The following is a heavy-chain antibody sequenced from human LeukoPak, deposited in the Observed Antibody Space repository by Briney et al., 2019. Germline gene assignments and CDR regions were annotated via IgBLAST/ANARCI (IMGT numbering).Heavy chain of an antibody. J-gene: IGHJ3*02. CDR2: IRYDGSNK. CDR1: GFTLSSYG. CDR3: AKESYYGSGSYYTPDDAFDI. V-gene: IGHV3-30*02. D-gene: IGHD3-10*01. Sequence: GGSLRLSCAASGFTLSSYGMHWVRQAPGKGLEWVAFIRYDGSNKYYADSVKGRFTISRDNSKNTLYLQMNSLRAEDTAVYYCAKESYYGSGSYYTPDDAFDIWGQGTMVTVSS.